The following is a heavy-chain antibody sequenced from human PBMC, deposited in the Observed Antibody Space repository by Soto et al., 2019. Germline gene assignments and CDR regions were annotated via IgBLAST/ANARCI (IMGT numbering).Heavy chain of an antibody. CDR2: ISSSSSYI. Sequence: GGSLRLSCAASGFTFSSYSMNWVRQAQGKGREWVSSISSSSSYIYYADSVKGRFTISRDNAKNSLYLQMNSLRAEDTAVYYCARDQGSSWYAFDIWGQGTMVTVSS. V-gene: IGHV3-21*01. D-gene: IGHD6-13*01. J-gene: IGHJ3*02. CDR1: GFTFSSYS. CDR3: ARDQGSSWYAFDI.